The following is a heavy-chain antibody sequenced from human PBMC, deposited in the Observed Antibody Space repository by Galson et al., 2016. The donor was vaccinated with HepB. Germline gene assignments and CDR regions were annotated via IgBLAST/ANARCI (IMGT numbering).Heavy chain of an antibody. CDR1: GLKFSTYW. J-gene: IGHJ4*02. CDR2: INPDGNEK. CDR3: VTSQGY. V-gene: IGHV3-7*03. Sequence: SLRLSCAVSGLKFSTYWMTWVHQAPGKGLEWVATINPDGNEKAYVDSVKGRFTMSRDNAKDSLQLQMNSLRAEDTGVYYCVTSQGYWGQGTLVTVSS.